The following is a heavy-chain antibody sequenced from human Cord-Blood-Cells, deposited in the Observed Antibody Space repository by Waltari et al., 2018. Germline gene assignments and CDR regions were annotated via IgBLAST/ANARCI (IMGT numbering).Heavy chain of an antibody. D-gene: IGHD5-18*01. J-gene: IGHJ6*03. Sequence: EVQLVESGGGLVKPGGSLRLSCAASGFTFSNAWMSWVRQAPGKGLEWVGRIKRQTDGGTTDYAAPVKGRFTISRDDSKNTLYLQMNSLKTEDTAVYYCTTVGYSYGYVGYYYYYMDVWGKGTTVTVSS. V-gene: IGHV3-15*01. CDR2: IKRQTDGGTT. CDR3: TTVGYSYGYVGYYYYYMDV. CDR1: GFTFSNAW.